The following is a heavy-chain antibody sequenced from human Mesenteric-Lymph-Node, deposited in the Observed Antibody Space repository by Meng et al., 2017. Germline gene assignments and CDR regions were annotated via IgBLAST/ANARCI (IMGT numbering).Heavy chain of an antibody. V-gene: IGHV1-18*01. J-gene: IGHJ4*02. CDR2: ISDYNGNT. CDR1: GYTFTSYG. CDR3: ARGGPNDFWSGYLDY. Sequence: QVQLLQSGAEGKKPGASVKVSCKASGYTFTSYGISWVRQAPGQGLEWMGWISDYNGNTNYAQKLQGRVTMTTDTSTSTAYMELRSLRSDDTAVYYCARGGPNDFWSGYLDYWGQGTLVTVSS. D-gene: IGHD3-3*01.